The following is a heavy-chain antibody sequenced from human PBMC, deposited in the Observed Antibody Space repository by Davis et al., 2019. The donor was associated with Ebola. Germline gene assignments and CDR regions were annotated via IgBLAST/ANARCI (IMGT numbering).Heavy chain of an antibody. J-gene: IGHJ4*02. D-gene: IGHD6-13*01. Sequence: SVKVSCKASGGTFSSYTISWVRQAPGQGLEWMGRIIPILGIANYAQKFQGRVTITADKSTSTAYMELSSLRSEDTAVYYCARGGAGSSSWYFFDFWGQGTLVTVSS. CDR3: ARGGAGSSSWYFFDF. CDR2: IIPILGIA. V-gene: IGHV1-69*02. CDR1: GGTFSSYT.